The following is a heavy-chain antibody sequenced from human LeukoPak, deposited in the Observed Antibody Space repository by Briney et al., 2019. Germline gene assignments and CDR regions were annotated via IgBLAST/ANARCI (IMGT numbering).Heavy chain of an antibody. V-gene: IGHV3-23*01. J-gene: IGHJ4*02. CDR3: AKGAGWVWEQKGSLDY. D-gene: IGHD1-26*01. CDR2: ISGSGGSA. CDR1: GFTFTSYA. Sequence: GGSLRLSRAASGFTFTSYAMSWVRHAPGKGLEWVSAISGSGGSAYYADSVKGRFTISRDNSKNTLYLQMNSLRAEDTAAYCCAKGAGWVWEQKGSLDYWGQGTLVTVSS.